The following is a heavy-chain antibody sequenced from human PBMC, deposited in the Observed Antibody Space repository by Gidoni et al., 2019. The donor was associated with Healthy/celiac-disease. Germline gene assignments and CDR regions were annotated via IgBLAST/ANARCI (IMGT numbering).Heavy chain of an antibody. CDR1: GFTFSSYW. CDR2: IKQDGSEK. Sequence: EVQLVESGGGLVQPGGSLRLSCAASGFTFSSYWMSWVRQAPGKGLEWVANIKQDGSEKYYVDSVKGRFTISRDNAKNSLYLQMNSLRAEDTAVYYCARSMEGYCSGGSCYPVYGMDVWGQGTTVTVSS. D-gene: IGHD2-15*01. J-gene: IGHJ6*02. V-gene: IGHV3-7*01. CDR3: ARSMEGYCSGGSCYPVYGMDV.